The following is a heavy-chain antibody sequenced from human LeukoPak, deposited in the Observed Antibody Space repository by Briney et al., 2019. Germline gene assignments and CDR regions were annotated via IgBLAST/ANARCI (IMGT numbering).Heavy chain of an antibody. CDR1: GFTFSSYS. CDR3: ARADRSCYYMDV. J-gene: IGHJ6*03. V-gene: IGHV3-21*01. D-gene: IGHD1-26*01. CDR2: ISSSSYI. Sequence: SGGSLRLSCAASGFTFSSYSMNWVRQAPGKGLEWVSSISSSSYIYYADSVKGRFTISRDNAKNSLYLQMNSLRAEDTAVYYCARADRSCYYMDVWGKGTTVTVSS.